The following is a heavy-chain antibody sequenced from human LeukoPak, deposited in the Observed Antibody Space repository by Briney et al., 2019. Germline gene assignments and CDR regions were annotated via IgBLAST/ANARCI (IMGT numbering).Heavy chain of an antibody. J-gene: IGHJ6*03. CDR1: GFTFSSYW. V-gene: IGHV3-74*01. CDR3: ARAGYCTSNSCYSPNFYYMDV. Sequence: PGGSLRLSCAASGFTFSSYWMHWVRQAPGKGLVWVSRINSDGSSTSYADSVKGRFTISRDNAKNSLFLQMYSLRADDTAVYYCARAGYCTSNSCYSPNFYYMDVWGKGTTVAVSS. CDR2: INSDGSST. D-gene: IGHD2-2*01.